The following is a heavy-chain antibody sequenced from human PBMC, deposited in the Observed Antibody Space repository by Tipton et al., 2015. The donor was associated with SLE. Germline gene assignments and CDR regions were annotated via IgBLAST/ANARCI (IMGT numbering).Heavy chain of an antibody. D-gene: IGHD3-16*01. J-gene: IGHJ6*02. CDR1: GFTFGDFA. V-gene: IGHV3-33*01. CDR2: TWYDGSKK. CDR3: AGRRLIIFGHGMDV. Sequence: SLRLSCAASGFTFGDFAMHWVRQAPGKGLEWVAATWYDGSKKFYADSVKGRFTISRDNSKNTLYLQLNSLRVDDTAMYYCAGRRLIIFGHGMDVWGQGTTVTVSS.